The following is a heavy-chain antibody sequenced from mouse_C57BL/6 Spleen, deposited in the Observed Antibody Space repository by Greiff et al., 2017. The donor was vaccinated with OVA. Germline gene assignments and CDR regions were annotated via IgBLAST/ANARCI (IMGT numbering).Heavy chain of an antibody. Sequence: VQLQQPGAELVRPGTSVKLSCKASGYTFTSYWMHWVKQRPGQGLEWIGVIDPSDSYTNYNQKFKGKATLTVDTSSSTAYMQLSSLTSEDSAVYYCARFYSGSMDYWGQGTSVTVSS. J-gene: IGHJ4*01. CDR1: GYTFTSYW. CDR3: ARFYSGSMDY. D-gene: IGHD2-12*01. V-gene: IGHV1-59*01. CDR2: IDPSDSYT.